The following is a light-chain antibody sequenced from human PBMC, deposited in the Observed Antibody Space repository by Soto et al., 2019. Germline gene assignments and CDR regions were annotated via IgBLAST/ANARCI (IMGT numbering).Light chain of an antibody. V-gene: IGKV3-20*01. CDR1: QSVSSTY. CDR2: GAS. Sequence: EIVLTQSPGTLSLSPWERATLSCRASQSVSSTYLAWYQQKPGQAPRLLIYGASGRATGIPDRFSGSGSGTDFTLTISGLEPEDFAVYYCQQYGNSPLTFGGGTKVDIK. J-gene: IGKJ4*01. CDR3: QQYGNSPLT.